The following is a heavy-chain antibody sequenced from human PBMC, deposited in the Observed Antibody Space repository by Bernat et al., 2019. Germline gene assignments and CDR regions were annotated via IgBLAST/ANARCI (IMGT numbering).Heavy chain of an antibody. V-gene: IGHV3-21*01. Sequence: EVQLVESGGGLVKPGGSLRLSCAASGFTFSSYSMNWVRQAPGKGLEWVSSISSSSSYIYYADSVKGRFTISRDNAKNSLYLQMNSLRAEDTAVYYCARDLRGTGTNPGDYWGQGTLVTVSS. J-gene: IGHJ4*02. CDR1: GFTFSSYS. CDR2: ISSSSSYI. CDR3: ARDLRGTGTNPGDY. D-gene: IGHD1-1*01.